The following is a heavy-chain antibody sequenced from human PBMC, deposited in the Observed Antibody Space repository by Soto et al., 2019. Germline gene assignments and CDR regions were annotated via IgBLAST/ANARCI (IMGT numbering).Heavy chain of an antibody. D-gene: IGHD2-15*01. CDR1: GFTFSSYA. V-gene: IGHV3-23*01. Sequence: EVQLLESWGGLVQPGGSLRLSCAASGFTFSSYAMSWVRQAPGRGLEWVSSISGSGDSTYYADSVKGRFTISRDNSKNMLYLELNSLRAEDTALYYCARDRLASVVIEGTFYWGQGTLVTVSS. CDR2: ISGSGDST. J-gene: IGHJ4*02. CDR3: ARDRLASVVIEGTFY.